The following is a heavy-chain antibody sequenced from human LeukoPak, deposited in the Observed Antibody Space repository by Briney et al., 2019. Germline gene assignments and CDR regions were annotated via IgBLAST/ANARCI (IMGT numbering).Heavy chain of an antibody. V-gene: IGHV3-11*04. CDR2: ISTSGSIV. D-gene: IGHD4-23*01. Sequence: GGSLRFSCAASGFTFSDYNMNWIRQAPGKGLEWVSYISTSGSIVNYRDSVKGRFTISRDNAKNSLYLQMNSLRAEDTAVYYCANAGNLFRSLNYWGPGTLVTVSS. J-gene: IGHJ4*02. CDR1: GFTFSDYN. CDR3: ANAGNLFRSLNY.